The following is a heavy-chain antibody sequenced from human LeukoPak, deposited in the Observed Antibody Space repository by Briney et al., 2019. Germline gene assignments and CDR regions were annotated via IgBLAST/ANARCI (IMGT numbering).Heavy chain of an antibody. Sequence: GRSLRLSCAASRFSFHDYAMHWVRHTPRQGQEWVSLITGDGGSTYYADSVKGRFTISRHNSGNSMYLQMNSLTTEDTAFYYCARTGKFDPWGQGALVTVSS. D-gene: IGHD1-14*01. J-gene: IGHJ5*02. CDR2: ITGDGGST. CDR3: ARTGKFDP. CDR1: RFSFHDYA. V-gene: IGHV3-43*02.